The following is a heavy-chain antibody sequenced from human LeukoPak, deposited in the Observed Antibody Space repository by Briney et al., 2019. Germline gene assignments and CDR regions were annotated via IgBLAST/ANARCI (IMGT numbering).Heavy chain of an antibody. J-gene: IGHJ5*02. CDR3: ARAGLGIATKFDP. CDR2: IHYSGST. CDR1: GGSISSSTYY. D-gene: IGHD6-13*01. V-gene: IGHV4-39*01. Sequence: PSQTLSLTCTVSGGSISSSTYYWGWVRQSPGKGLEWIGTIHYSGSTSYNPSLKSRVTISVDTSKNQFSLKLSSVTAADTAVYYCARAGLGIATKFDPWGQGTLVTVSS.